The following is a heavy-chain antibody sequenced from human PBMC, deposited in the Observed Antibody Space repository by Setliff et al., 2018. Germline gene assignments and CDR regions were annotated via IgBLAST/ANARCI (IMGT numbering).Heavy chain of an antibody. D-gene: IGHD1-26*01. V-gene: IGHV3-7*01. Sequence: PGGSLRLSCVGSGFTFSDYWMSWVRQAPGKGLEWVAIIKQDGSETVYADSVKGRLTISRDNAKNSLYLQMNSLRADDTAVYYCARPTSAGRLWYMDAWGTGTTVTVSS. CDR1: GFTFSDYW. CDR3: ARPTSAGRLWYMDA. J-gene: IGHJ6*03. CDR2: IKQDGSET.